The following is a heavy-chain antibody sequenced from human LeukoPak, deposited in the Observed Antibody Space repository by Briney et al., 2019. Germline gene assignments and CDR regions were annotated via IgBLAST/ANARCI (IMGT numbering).Heavy chain of an antibody. CDR3: ARNWNTLDY. CDR2: ISSSSSTI. CDR1: GFTFSSYS. Sequence: GGSLRLSCAASGFTFSSYSMNWVRQAPGKGLEWVSYISSSSSTIYYADSVKGRFTISRDNAKNSLYLQMNSLRAEDTAVYYCARNWNTLDYWGQGTLVTVSP. V-gene: IGHV3-48*04. J-gene: IGHJ4*02. D-gene: IGHD1/OR15-1a*01.